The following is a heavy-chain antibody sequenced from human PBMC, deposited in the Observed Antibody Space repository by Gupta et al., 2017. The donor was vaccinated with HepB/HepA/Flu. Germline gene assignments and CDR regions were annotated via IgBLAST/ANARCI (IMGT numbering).Heavy chain of an antibody. CDR3: ATGRGDF. Sequence: QVQLQESGPGLVKPSETLSLTCSVSSGLFSSYYWSWIRQSPGKGLEWIGYISYKGSTDYNPSLKSRVTLSVDTSKKQFSLKLTSLSAADTALYYCATGRGDFWGQGTLVIASS. CDR1: SGLFSSYY. CDR2: ISYKGST. V-gene: IGHV4-59*12. J-gene: IGHJ4*02. D-gene: IGHD1-1*01.